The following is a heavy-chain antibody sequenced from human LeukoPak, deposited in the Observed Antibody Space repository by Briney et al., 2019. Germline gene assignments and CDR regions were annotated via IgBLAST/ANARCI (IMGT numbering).Heavy chain of an antibody. CDR1: GFTFSSYA. D-gene: IGHD6-19*01. V-gene: IGHV3-30*04. CDR2: ISYDGSNK. J-gene: IGHJ6*03. CDR3: ARDHLSSGSSPDYYYYYYMDV. Sequence: TGGSLRLSCAASGFTFSSYAMHWVRQAPGKGLEWVAVISYDGSNKYYADSVKGRFTISRDNSKNTLYLQMNSLRAEDTAVYYCARDHLSSGSSPDYYYYYYMDVWGKGTTVTISS.